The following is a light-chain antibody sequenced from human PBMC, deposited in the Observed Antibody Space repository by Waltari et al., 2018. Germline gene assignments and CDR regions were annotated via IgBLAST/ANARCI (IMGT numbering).Light chain of an antibody. Sequence: QSALTQPPSASGSPGQTVIISCTGTSSDIGAYKYVSWYQQIPGRAPALIIYEVDRRPPGVPDRFSGSKSGTTASLTVSGLQTEDEGDYYCSSYAGSNKLIFGGVTKLTVL. J-gene: IGLJ2*01. CDR3: SSYAGSNKLI. CDR2: EVD. V-gene: IGLV2-8*01. CDR1: SSDIGAYKY.